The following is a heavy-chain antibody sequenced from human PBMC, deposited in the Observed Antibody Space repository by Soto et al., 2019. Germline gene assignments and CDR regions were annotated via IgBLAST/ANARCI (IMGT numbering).Heavy chain of an antibody. CDR2: IYYSGST. J-gene: IGHJ5*02. CDR3: ARIPVDTYMINWFDP. CDR1: GGSVSSGDYY. V-gene: IGHV4-61*08. D-gene: IGHD5-18*01. Sequence: TSETLSLTCTVSGGSVSSGDYYWSWIRQPPGKGLEWIGYIYYSGSTNYNPSLKSRVSISLDTSKNQFSLRLTSVTAADTAVYYCARIPVDTYMINWFDPWGQGTLVTVS.